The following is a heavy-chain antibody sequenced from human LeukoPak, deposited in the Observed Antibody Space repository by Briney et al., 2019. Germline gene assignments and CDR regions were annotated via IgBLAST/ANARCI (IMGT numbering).Heavy chain of an antibody. V-gene: IGHV1-18*01. CDR1: GYTFTSYG. CDR3: ARDPPRIVVVVAATNYYGMDV. D-gene: IGHD2-15*01. Sequence: GASVKVSCKASGYTFTSYGISWVRQAPGQGLEWMGWISAYNGNTNYAQKLQGRVTMTTDTSTSTVYVELRSLRSDDTAVYYCARDPPRIVVVVAATNYYGMDVWGQGTTVTVSS. CDR2: ISAYNGNT. J-gene: IGHJ6*02.